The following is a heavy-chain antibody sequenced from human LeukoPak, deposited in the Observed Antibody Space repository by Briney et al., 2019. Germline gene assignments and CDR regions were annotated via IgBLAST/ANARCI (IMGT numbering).Heavy chain of an antibody. D-gene: IGHD3-16*02. V-gene: IGHV3-30*18. J-gene: IGHJ4*02. CDR1: GFTFSSYG. CDR3: AKDLGSYLDY. Sequence: GRSLRLSCAASGFTFSSYGMHWVRQAPGKGLEWVAVISYDGSNKYYADSVKGRFNISRDNSKNTLYLQMNSLRAEDTAVYYCAKDLGSYLDYWGQGTLVTVSS. CDR2: ISYDGSNK.